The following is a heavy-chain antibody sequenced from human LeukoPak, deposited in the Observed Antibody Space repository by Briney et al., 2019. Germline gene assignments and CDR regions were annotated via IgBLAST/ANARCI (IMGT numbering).Heavy chain of an antibody. V-gene: IGHV4-34*01. CDR1: GGSFSGYY. CDR3: ARGRQQWLVWGASPGTLFDP. D-gene: IGHD6-19*01. Sequence: PSETLSLTCAVYGGSFSGYYWSWIRQPPGKGLEWIGEINHSGSTNYNPSLKSRVTISVDTSKNQFSLKLSSVTAADTAVYYCARGRQQWLVWGASPGTLFDPWGQGTLVTVSP. J-gene: IGHJ5*02. CDR2: INHSGST.